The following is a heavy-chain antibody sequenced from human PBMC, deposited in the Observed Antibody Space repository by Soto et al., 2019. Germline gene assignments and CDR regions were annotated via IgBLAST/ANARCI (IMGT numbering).Heavy chain of an antibody. J-gene: IGHJ4*02. D-gene: IGHD6-19*01. V-gene: IGHV1-3*01. CDR2: INPGDGLT. CDR3: ARDPLAVAGSFFDF. Sequence: QVLLLQSGPEGKRPGSSVKVSCKDSGYTLTIYSIHWLRQAPGQRLEWVGWINPGDGLTRYSAPLSYRLTLTLDSSAATAFVELRSLRPEDTAGYYRARDPLAVAGSFFDFWGQVSRGTVST. CDR1: GYTLTIYS.